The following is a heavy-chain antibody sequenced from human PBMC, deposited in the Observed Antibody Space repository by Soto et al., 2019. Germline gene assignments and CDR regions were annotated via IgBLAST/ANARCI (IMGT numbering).Heavy chain of an antibody. CDR3: ARSLPRVTGYPQFDS. V-gene: IGHV3-72*01. CDR2: MRNKAKSYTT. CDR1: GFTFSAYY. J-gene: IGHJ4*02. D-gene: IGHD3-9*01. Sequence: EVQLVESGGGLVQPGGSLRLSCAASGFTFSAYYMDWVRQAPGKGLEWVGRMRNKAKSYTTDYAAPVKGRFTISRDDSENSLYLQMNSLKTEDTAVYYCARSLPRVTGYPQFDSWGQGTLVTVSS.